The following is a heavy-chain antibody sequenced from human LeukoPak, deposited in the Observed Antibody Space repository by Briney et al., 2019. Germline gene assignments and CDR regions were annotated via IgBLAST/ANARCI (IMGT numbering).Heavy chain of an antibody. CDR3: ASFRYGDYAYFDY. D-gene: IGHD4-17*01. Sequence: SETLSLTCTVSGGSISSYYWSWIRQPPGKGLEWIGYIYYSGSTDYNPSLKSRVTISVDTSKNQFSLKLSSVTAADTAVYYCASFRYGDYAYFDYWGQGTLVTVSS. J-gene: IGHJ4*02. V-gene: IGHV4-59*08. CDR2: IYYSGST. CDR1: GGSISSYY.